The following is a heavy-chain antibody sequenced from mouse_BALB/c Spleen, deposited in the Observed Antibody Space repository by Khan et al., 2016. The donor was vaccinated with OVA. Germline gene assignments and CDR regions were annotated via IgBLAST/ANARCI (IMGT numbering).Heavy chain of an antibody. J-gene: IGHJ2*01. CDR2: ISTYSGNT. Sequence: VQLKQSGPELVRPGASVKISCKGSGYTFTDYAMHWVKQSHAKSLEWIGVISTYSGNTNYNQKFKGKATMTVDKSSSTAYMELTRLTSEDSAVYYCARAKYGDYGLFDYWGQGTTLTVSS. D-gene: IGHD2-13*01. V-gene: IGHV1S137*01. CDR1: GYTFTDYA. CDR3: ARAKYGDYGLFDY.